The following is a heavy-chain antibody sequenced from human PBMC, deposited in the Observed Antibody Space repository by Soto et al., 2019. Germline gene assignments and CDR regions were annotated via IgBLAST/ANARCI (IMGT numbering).Heavy chain of an antibody. CDR3: ARAIRXYYGSGSTIYYYYGMDV. Sequence: PSETLSLTCAVYGGSFSCYYWSWIRQPPGKGLERIGEINHSGSTNYNPSLKSRVTISVDTSKNQFSLKLSSVTAADTAVYYCARAIRXYYGSGSTIYYYYGMDVWGRGTTVTVSS. J-gene: IGHJ6*02. CDR1: GGSFSCYY. D-gene: IGHD3-10*01. V-gene: IGHV4-34*01. CDR2: INHSGST.